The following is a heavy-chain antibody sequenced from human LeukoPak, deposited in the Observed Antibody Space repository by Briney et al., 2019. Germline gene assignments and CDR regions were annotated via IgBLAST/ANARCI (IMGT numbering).Heavy chain of an antibody. CDR1: GFTFSSYW. CDR3: AREYCSGGSCYKGGIDY. Sequence: GGSLRLSCAASGFTFSSYWMTWVRQAPGKGLGWVANIKQDGSETYYVDSVKGRFTISRDNAKHSLYLQMNSLRAEDTAVYYCAREYCSGGSCYKGGIDYWGQGTLVTVSS. CDR2: IKQDGSET. J-gene: IGHJ4*02. V-gene: IGHV3-7*03. D-gene: IGHD2-15*01.